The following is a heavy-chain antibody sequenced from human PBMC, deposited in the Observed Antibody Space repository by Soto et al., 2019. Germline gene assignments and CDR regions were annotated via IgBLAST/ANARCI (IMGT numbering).Heavy chain of an antibody. CDR1: EYRCTSYW. V-gene: IGHV5-51*01. D-gene: IGHD2-2*01. Sequence: GESLKISCSTSEYRCTSYWSGWVRQMPGKGMEWMGNIYPYDSDTRYSPSFQGQVTISADTSITTAYLQWSGLRASDTAMYFCARHLVGSTRGNFDYWGQGTLVTVSS. J-gene: IGHJ4*01. CDR3: ARHLVGSTRGNFDY. CDR2: IYPYDSDT.